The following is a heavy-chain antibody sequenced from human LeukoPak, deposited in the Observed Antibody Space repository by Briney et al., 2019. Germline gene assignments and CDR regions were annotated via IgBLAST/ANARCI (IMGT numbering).Heavy chain of an antibody. CDR2: ISGSSYYI. J-gene: IGHJ4*02. D-gene: IGHD2-2*02. CDR1: GFTFSSYT. Sequence: GGSLRLSCAASGFTFSSYTINWVRQAPGKGLEWVSSISGSSYYIYYADSVRGRFTISRDNAKNSAYLQMNSLRAEDTAVYYCARHVSEPFDQLLYRLPDYWGQGTLVTVSS. V-gene: IGHV3-21*01. CDR3: ARHVSEPFDQLLYRLPDY.